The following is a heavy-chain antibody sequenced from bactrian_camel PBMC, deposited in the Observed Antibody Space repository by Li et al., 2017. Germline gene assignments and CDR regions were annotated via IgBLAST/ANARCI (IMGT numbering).Heavy chain of an antibody. D-gene: IGHD3*01. CDR2: IRASGAPR. CDR1: GYTYTSKP. V-gene: IGHV3S53*01. Sequence: HVQLVESGGGPVQAGGSLKLSCEMSGYTYTSKPCMGWFRQSPGKEREEVAEIRASGAPRYLVDSVKGRFTISRDNAKNTLYLQMNDLKVEDTAIYSCLADNPNAPGPCWSARPRHYWGQGTQVTVS. CDR3: LADNPNAPGPCWSARPRHY. J-gene: IGHJ4*01.